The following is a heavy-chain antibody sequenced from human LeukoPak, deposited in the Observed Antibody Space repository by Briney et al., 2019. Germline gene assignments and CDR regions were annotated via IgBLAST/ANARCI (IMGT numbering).Heavy chain of an antibody. J-gene: IGHJ5*02. CDR2: IYPGDSDA. Sequence: GESLKISCEGSGYRFTSYWIGWVRQMPGKGLEWVGIIYPGDSDARYSPSFQGHILISADKSVSTAYLQWSSLKASDTAMYYCARHVALWFDPWGQGTLVTVSS. V-gene: IGHV5-51*01. CDR1: GYRFTSYW. CDR3: ARHVALWFDP.